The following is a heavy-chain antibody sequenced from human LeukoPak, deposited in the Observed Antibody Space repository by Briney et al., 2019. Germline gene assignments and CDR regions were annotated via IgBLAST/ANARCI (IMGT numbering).Heavy chain of an antibody. CDR2: IRAYNGNT. Sequence: GASVKLSCTASGYTFTSYGISWVRQAPGQGLEWMGWIRAYNGNTNYAQKLQGRVTMTTDTSTSTAYMELRSLRSDDTAVYYCARDPPRIVVVVAATNYYGMDVWAQGTTVTVSS. D-gene: IGHD2-15*01. CDR1: GYTFTSYG. J-gene: IGHJ6*02. V-gene: IGHV1-18*01. CDR3: ARDPPRIVVVVAATNYYGMDV.